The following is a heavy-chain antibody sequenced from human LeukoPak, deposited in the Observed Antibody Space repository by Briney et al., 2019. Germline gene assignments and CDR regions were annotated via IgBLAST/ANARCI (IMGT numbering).Heavy chain of an antibody. CDR2: ISSSSSTI. J-gene: IGHJ6*03. Sequence: PGGSLRLSCAASGFTFSSYSMNWVRQAPGKGLEWVSYISSSSSTIYYADSVKGRFTISRDNAKNSLYLQMNSLRAEDTAVYYCARDGYSSSWKKIYYMDVWGKGTTVTVSS. CDR1: GFTFSSYS. D-gene: IGHD6-13*01. CDR3: ARDGYSSSWKKIYYMDV. V-gene: IGHV3-48*01.